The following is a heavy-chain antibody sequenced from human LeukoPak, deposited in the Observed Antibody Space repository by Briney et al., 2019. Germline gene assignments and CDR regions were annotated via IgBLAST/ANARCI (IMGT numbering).Heavy chain of an antibody. CDR2: IHYSGNS. D-gene: IGHD3-9*01. CDR1: GDSVSGF. J-gene: IGHJ4*02. V-gene: IGHV4-59*08. Sequence: PSETLSLTCSVSGDSVSGFWNWIRQSPGTGLEWIGNIHYSGNSNYNPSLKSRVTMSIDTSRNQFSLKLSSVTAADTAVYYCARLTAPYYDTLTGYSTGSYYFDDWGQGTLVTVSS. CDR3: ARLTAPYYDTLTGYSTGSYYFDD.